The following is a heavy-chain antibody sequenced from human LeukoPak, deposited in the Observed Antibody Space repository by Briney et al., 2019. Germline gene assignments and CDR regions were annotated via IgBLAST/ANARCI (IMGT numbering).Heavy chain of an antibody. CDR2: IYHTGT. Sequence: ETLSLTCTVSGGSVTDYYWSWIRQSPGKGLEWIGYIYHTGTSYNPSLKSRVTISADTSKNQFSLKLISVTAADTAVYYCASRKLGNDYWGQGTLVTVSS. CDR1: GGSVTDYY. V-gene: IGHV4-59*02. J-gene: IGHJ4*02. CDR3: ASRKLGNDY. D-gene: IGHD7-27*01.